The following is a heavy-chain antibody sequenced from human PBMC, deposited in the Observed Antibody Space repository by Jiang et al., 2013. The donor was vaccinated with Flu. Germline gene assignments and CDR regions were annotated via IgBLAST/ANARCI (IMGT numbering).Heavy chain of an antibody. V-gene: IGHV1-46*01. CDR3: ARTPSLLLRYSYFDY. CDR2: INPSGGST. Sequence: CKASGYTFTSYYMHWVRQAPGQGLEWMGIINPSGGSTSYAQKFQGRVTMTRDTSTSTVYMELSSLRSEDTAVYYCARTPSLLLRYSYFDYWGQGTLVTVSS. CDR1: GYTFTSYY. D-gene: IGHD3-22*01. J-gene: IGHJ4*02.